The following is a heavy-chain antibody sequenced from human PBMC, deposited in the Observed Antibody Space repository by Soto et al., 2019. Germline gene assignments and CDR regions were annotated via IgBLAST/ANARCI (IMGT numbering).Heavy chain of an antibody. J-gene: IGHJ6*02. V-gene: IGHV3-48*02. Sequence: GSLRLSCAASGFTFSSYSMNWVRQAPGKGLEWVSYISSSSSTIYYADSVKGRFTISRDNAKNSLYLQMNSLRDEDTAVYYCARDRANSSSSHMWMDYYYYGMDVWGQGTTVTVSS. CDR2: ISSSSSTI. CDR3: ARDRANSSSSHMWMDYYYYGMDV. CDR1: GFTFSSYS. D-gene: IGHD6-6*01.